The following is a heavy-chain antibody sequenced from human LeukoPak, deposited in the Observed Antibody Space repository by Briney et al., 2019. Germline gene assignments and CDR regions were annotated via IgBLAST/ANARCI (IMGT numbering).Heavy chain of an antibody. J-gene: IGHJ3*02. Sequence: GGSLRLSCAASGFTFSSYWMSWVRQAPGKGLEWVANIKQDGSEKCYVDSVKGRFTISRDNAKNSLYLQMNSLRAEDTAVYYCARETSYSSSWYGAFDIWGQGTMVTVSS. CDR3: ARETSYSSSWYGAFDI. CDR2: IKQDGSEK. CDR1: GFTFSSYW. D-gene: IGHD6-13*01. V-gene: IGHV3-7*01.